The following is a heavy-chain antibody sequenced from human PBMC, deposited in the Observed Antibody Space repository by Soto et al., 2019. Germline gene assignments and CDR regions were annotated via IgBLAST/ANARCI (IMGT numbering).Heavy chain of an antibody. Sequence: GGSLRLSCAASGFTFSSYSMNWVRQAPGKGLEWVSSISSSSSYIYYADSVKGRFTISRDNAKNSLYLQMNSLRAEDTAVYYCASYSSSRPSYYYYGMDVWGQGTTVTVS. D-gene: IGHD6-13*01. J-gene: IGHJ6*02. V-gene: IGHV3-21*01. CDR1: GFTFSSYS. CDR3: ASYSSSRPSYYYYGMDV. CDR2: ISSSSSYI.